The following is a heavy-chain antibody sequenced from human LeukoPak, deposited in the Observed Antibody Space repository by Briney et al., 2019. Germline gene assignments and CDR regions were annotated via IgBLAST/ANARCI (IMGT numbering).Heavy chain of an antibody. J-gene: IGHJ5*02. Sequence: ASVKVSCKVSGYTLTELSMHWARQAPGKGLEWMGGFDPEDGETIYAQKFQGRVTMTEDTSTDTAYMELSSLRSEDTAVYYCARCGGSCSSTSPFDPWGQGTLVTVSS. CDR1: GYTLTELS. V-gene: IGHV1-24*01. CDR3: ARCGGSCSSTSPFDP. CDR2: FDPEDGET. D-gene: IGHD2-2*01.